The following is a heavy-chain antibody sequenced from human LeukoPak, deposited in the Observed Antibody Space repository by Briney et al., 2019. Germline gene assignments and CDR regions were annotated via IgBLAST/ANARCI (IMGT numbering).Heavy chain of an antibody. D-gene: IGHD3-10*01. J-gene: IGHJ4*02. CDR1: GFTFDEYG. CDR3: ARGYGSGEDGDY. Sequence: PASGFTFDEYGMSWVRQAPGKGLEWVSGINWNGGSTGYADSLKGRFTISRDNAKNSLYLQMNSLRAEDTALYYCARGYGSGEDGDYWGQGTLVTVSS. CDR2: INWNGGST. V-gene: IGHV3-20*04.